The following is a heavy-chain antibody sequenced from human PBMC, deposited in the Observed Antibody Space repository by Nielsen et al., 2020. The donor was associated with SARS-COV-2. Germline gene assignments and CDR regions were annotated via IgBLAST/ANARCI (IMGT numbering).Heavy chain of an antibody. CDR1: GYTFTSYY. CDR3: ATGYSSGWIDY. Sequence: ASVKVSCKASGYTFTSYYMHWVRQAPGQGLEWMGIINPSGGSTSYAQKFQGRVTMTRDTSISTAYMELSRLRSDDTAVYYCATGYSSGWIDYWGQGTLVTVSS. V-gene: IGHV1-46*01. J-gene: IGHJ4*02. CDR2: INPSGGST. D-gene: IGHD6-25*01.